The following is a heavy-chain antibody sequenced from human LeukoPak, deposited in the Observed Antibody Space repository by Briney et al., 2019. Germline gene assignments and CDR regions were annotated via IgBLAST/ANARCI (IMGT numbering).Heavy chain of an antibody. CDR2: ISSSSSYI. CDR1: GFTFSSYV. CDR3: ARGGTRGEEN. D-gene: IGHD1-7*01. J-gene: IGHJ4*02. V-gene: IGHV3-21*01. Sequence: GGSLRLSCAASGFTFSSYVINWVRQAPGKGLEWVSSISSSSSYIYYADSVKGRFTISRDNAKNSLYLQMNSLRAEDTAVYYCARGGTRGEENWGQGTLVTVSS.